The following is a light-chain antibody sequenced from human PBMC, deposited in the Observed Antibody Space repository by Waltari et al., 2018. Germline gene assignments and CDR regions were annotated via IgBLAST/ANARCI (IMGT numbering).Light chain of an antibody. CDR2: AAS. CDR1: QGISRY. J-gene: IGKJ3*01. CDR3: QQLNSYPRT. V-gene: IGKV1-9*01. Sequence: DNQVTQSPSFLAASVGHRVTIPFQARQGISRYLAWYQQKPGKAPKLLIYAASTLQSGVPSRFSGSGSGTEFTLTISSLQPEDFATYYCQQLNSYPRTFGPGTKVDIK.